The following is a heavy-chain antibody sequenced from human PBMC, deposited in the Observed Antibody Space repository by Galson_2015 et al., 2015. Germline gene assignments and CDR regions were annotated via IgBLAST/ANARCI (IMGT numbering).Heavy chain of an antibody. CDR2: ISVSGKTI. D-gene: IGHD3-10*01. V-gene: IGHV3-11*01. Sequence: SLRPSCAASGFMFTDYYMNWIRQAPGKGLEWISHISVSGKTIYYADSVKGRFIISRDNANNSVYLQMNNLTPEDTAVYYCARNLHFYYGSRAFDHWGQGTLVTVSS. J-gene: IGHJ4*02. CDR3: ARNLHFYYGSRAFDH. CDR1: GFMFTDYY.